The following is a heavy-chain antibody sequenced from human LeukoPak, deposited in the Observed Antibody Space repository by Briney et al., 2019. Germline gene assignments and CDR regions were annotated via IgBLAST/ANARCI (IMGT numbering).Heavy chain of an antibody. V-gene: IGHV5-51*01. D-gene: IGHD6-13*01. CDR2: IYPGDSDT. J-gene: IGHJ5*02. CDR1: GYSFTSYW. Sequence: GESLKISCKGSGYSFTSYWIAWVRQMPGKGLEWMGIIYPGDSDTRYSPSFQGQVTISADKSISTAYLQWSSLKASDTAMYYCARQPGYSSSPPEQINWFDPWGQGTLVTVSS. CDR3: ARQPGYSSSPPEQINWFDP.